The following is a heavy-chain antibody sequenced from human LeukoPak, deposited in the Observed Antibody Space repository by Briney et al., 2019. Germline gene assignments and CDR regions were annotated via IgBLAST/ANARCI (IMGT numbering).Heavy chain of an antibody. V-gene: IGHV3-21*01. D-gene: IGHD6-19*01. J-gene: IGHJ6*03. Sequence: PGGSLRLSCAVSGFTLSSYSMNWVRQTPGKGLEWVSSISSGSSYIYYADSVKGRFTISRDNAKNSLYLQMNSLRGEDTAVYYCAREADVAVPGRQHYYYYMDIWGRGTTVTISS. CDR2: ISSGSSYI. CDR1: GFTLSSYS. CDR3: AREADVAVPGRQHYYYYMDI.